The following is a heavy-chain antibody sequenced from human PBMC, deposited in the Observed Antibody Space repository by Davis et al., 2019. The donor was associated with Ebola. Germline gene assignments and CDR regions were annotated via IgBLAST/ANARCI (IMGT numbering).Heavy chain of an antibody. V-gene: IGHV5-51*01. J-gene: IGHJ4*02. CDR2: IYPGDSDT. CDR3: ARPHGIFGNEYYFDY. CDR1: GSSFTSYW. Sequence: GGSLRLSCKGSGSSFTSYWIGWVRQMPGKGLEWMGIIYPGDSDTRYSPSFQGQVTISADKSISTAYLQWSSLKASDTAMYYCARPHGIFGNEYYFDYWGQGTLVTVSS. D-gene: IGHD3-3*01.